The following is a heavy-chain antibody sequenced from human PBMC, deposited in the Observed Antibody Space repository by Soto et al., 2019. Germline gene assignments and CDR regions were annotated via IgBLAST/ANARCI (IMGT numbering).Heavy chain of an antibody. CDR2: IFSNDEK. V-gene: IGHV2-26*01. D-gene: IGHD3-16*01. Sequence: SGPTLVNPTETLTLTCTFSGFSLSNARMGVSWIRQPPGKALEWLAHIFSNDEKSYSTSLKSRLTISKDTSKSQVVLTMTNMDPVDTATYYCARITSYDYIWGENLEDYYYYYMDVWGKGTTVTVSS. CDR1: GFSLSNARMG. CDR3: ARITSYDYIWGENLEDYYYYYMDV. J-gene: IGHJ6*03.